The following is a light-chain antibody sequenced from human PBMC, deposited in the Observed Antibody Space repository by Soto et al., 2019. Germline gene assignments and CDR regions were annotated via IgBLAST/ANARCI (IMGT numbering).Light chain of an antibody. Sequence: QSALTQPASVSGSPGQSITISCTGTSSDVGAYNSVSWYQHHPGKVPELMIFEVTNRPSGVSNRFSGSKSGNTASLTISGLQAEDEADYYCSSYTSSSTPVFGGGTKLTVL. CDR2: EVT. V-gene: IGLV2-14*01. J-gene: IGLJ3*02. CDR3: SSYTSSSTPV. CDR1: SSDVGAYNS.